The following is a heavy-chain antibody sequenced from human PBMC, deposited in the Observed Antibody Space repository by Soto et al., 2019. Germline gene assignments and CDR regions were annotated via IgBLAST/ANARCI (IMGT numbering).Heavy chain of an antibody. J-gene: IGHJ4*02. CDR3: AREEKQLSRYGGDFDY. V-gene: IGHV4-61*01. CDR2: IYYIGTT. Sequence: KTSETLSLTCSVSDGSVNSGNYYWSWIRQPPGKGLEWIGHIYYIGTTDYNPSLKSRVTISVDTSKNQFSLKVTSVTAADTAVYFCAREEKQLSRYGGDFDYWGQGIRVTVSS. CDR1: DGSVNSGNYY. D-gene: IGHD3-16*01.